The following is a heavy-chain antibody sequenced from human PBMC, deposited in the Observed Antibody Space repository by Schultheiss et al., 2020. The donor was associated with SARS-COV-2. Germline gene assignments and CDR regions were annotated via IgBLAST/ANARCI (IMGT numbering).Heavy chain of an antibody. CDR2: ISGSGGDT. CDR3: ARDLAAAGTDFDY. V-gene: IGHV3-23*01. Sequence: GGSLRLSCAASGFTFSDHYMDWVRQAPGNRLEWVSSISGSGGDTRYADSVKGRFTISRDNSKNTLYLQMNSLRAGDTAVYYCARDLAAAGTDFDYWGQGTLVTVSS. CDR1: GFTFSDHY. D-gene: IGHD6-13*01. J-gene: IGHJ4*02.